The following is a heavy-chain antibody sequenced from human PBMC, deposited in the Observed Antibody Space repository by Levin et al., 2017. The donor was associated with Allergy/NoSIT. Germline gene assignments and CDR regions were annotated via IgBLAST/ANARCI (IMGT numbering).Heavy chain of an antibody. CDR3: AKDRVPENYFNPQMDG. CDR2: VSGSATST. V-gene: IGHV3-23*01. Sequence: GGSLRLSCAASGFTFSSYAMSWVRQAPGKGLEWVSVVSGSATSTYYADSVRGRFTISRDNSKNTMYLQMNSLRVEDTAVYYCAKDRVPENYFNPQMDGWGQGNTVTVSS. J-gene: IGHJ6*02. D-gene: IGHD3-10*01. CDR1: GFTFSSYA.